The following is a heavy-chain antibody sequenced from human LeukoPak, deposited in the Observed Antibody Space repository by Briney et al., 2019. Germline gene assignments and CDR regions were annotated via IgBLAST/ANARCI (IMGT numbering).Heavy chain of an antibody. J-gene: IGHJ5*02. CDR3: ARDYGFTRFDP. D-gene: IGHD3-16*01. CDR1: GYTLTSYD. CDR2: MNPDSSNT. V-gene: IGHV1-8*01. Sequence: ASVKVSCKASGYTLTSYDINWVRQATGQGLEWMGWMNPDSSNTGYAQKFQGRVTMTRDTSTSTVYMELSSLRSEDTAVYYCARDYGFTRFDPWGQGTLVTVSS.